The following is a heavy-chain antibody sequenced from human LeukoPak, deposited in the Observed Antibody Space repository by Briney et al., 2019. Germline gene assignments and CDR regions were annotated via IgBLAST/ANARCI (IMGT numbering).Heavy chain of an antibody. V-gene: IGHV4-38-2*01. Sequence: SETLSLTCVVSGYSISSGYYWVWIRQTPGKGLEWIGTIYHNGNTYSNPSLKSRVTISLDTSKNQFSLKLTSVTAADTAVYYCARTRRSSGYFPFDSWGQGTLVTVSS. J-gene: IGHJ5*01. CDR2: IYHNGNT. CDR1: GYSISSGYY. CDR3: ARTRRSSGYFPFDS. D-gene: IGHD3-22*01.